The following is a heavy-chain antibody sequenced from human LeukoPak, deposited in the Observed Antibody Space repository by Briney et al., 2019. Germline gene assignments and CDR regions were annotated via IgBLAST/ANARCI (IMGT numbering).Heavy chain of an antibody. J-gene: IGHJ4*02. V-gene: IGHV4-59*12. CDR2: IYYTGNM. CDR3: AGGGDRSSWSIDY. D-gene: IGHD6-13*01. Sequence: SETLSLTCSVSGGSIINDYWNWIRQPPGKGLEWIGYIYYTGNMLYSPPLKSRGTISVDTSKNQFSLMLKSVTAADTAVYYFAGGGDRSSWSIDYWGQGTLVTVPS. CDR1: GGSIINDY.